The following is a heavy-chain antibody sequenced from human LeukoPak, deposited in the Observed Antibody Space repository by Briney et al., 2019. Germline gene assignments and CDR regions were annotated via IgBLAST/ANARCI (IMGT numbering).Heavy chain of an antibody. CDR1: GYSISSGYH. CDR3: ARVWSVGTSPYYFEY. J-gene: IGHJ4*02. CDR2: IYHSAIT. D-gene: IGHD4-23*01. V-gene: IGHV4-38-2*02. Sequence: SETLSLTCTVAGYSISSGYHWGWIRQPPGKGLEWMGSIYHSAITFYNPSLKSRVTMSVDTSKNQFSLKLNSVTAADTAVYYCARVWSVGTSPYYFEYWGQGTLATVSS.